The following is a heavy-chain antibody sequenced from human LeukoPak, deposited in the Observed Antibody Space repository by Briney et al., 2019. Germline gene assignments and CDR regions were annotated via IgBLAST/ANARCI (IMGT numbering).Heavy chain of an antibody. D-gene: IGHD3-22*01. V-gene: IGHV3-49*03. J-gene: IGHJ6*03. CDR2: IRSKAYGGTT. Sequence: GGSLRLSCTASGFTFGDYAMSWFRQAPGKVLEWVGFIRSKAYGGTTEYAASVKGRFTISRDDSKSIAYLQMNSLKTEDTAVYYCTRDRRYYYDSSGYISLYYYYYMDVWGKGTTVTVSS. CDR1: GFTFGDYA. CDR3: TRDRRYYYDSSGYISLYYYYYMDV.